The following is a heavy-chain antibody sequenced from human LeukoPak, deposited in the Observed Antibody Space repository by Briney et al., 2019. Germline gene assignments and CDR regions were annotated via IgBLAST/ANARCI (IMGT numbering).Heavy chain of an antibody. D-gene: IGHD3-22*01. CDR2: IWYDGTNK. CDR1: GFTFSSYA. CDR3: ARAAYDSSGYLTL. Sequence: GGSLRLSCAASGFTFSSYAMHWVRQAPGKGLEWVAVIWYDGTNKYYADSVKGRFTISRDSSKNTLYLQMNSLRAEDTALYYCARAAYDSSGYLTLWGQGTLVTVSS. V-gene: IGHV3-33*08. J-gene: IGHJ4*02.